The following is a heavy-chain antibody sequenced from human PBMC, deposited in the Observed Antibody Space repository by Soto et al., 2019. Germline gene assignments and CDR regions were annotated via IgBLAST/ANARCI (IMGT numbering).Heavy chain of an antibody. V-gene: IGHV1-2*04. CDR3: ARAMSGYYYYGMDV. Sequence: QVQLVQSGAEVKKPGASVKVSCKASGYTFTGYYMHWVRQAPGQGLEWMGWINPNSGGTNYAQRFQGWVTMTRDTSISTAYMELSRLRSDDTAVYYCARAMSGYYYYGMDVWGQGTTVTVSS. J-gene: IGHJ6*02. CDR2: INPNSGGT. CDR1: GYTFTGYY.